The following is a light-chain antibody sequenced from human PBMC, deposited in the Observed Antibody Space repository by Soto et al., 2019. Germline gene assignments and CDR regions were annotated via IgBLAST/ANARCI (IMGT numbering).Light chain of an antibody. CDR1: QSVSSSY. V-gene: IGKV3-15*01. CDR3: QKYDNWRST. CDR2: GSS. Sequence: PATPTVYLEKRATLSCRASQSVSSSYLAWYQQKPGQAHRLLMFGSSTRATGIPTRFSGSGSGTEFTLPISSLQSEDVAGYDIQKYDNWRSTFAQGTKVDIK. J-gene: IGKJ1*01.